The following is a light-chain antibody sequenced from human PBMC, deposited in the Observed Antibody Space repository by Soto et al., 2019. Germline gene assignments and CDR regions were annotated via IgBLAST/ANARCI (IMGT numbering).Light chain of an antibody. Sequence: EIVLTQSPGTLSFSPRERATLSCRASQSIFNNYLAWYQQKPGQAPRLLVYGASFRATGIPDRFSGSGSGTDFTLTISRLEPEDLAVYYCQQYGCSPFTFGQGTRLEIK. V-gene: IGKV3-20*01. CDR2: GAS. CDR1: QSIFNNY. CDR3: QQYGCSPFT. J-gene: IGKJ2*01.